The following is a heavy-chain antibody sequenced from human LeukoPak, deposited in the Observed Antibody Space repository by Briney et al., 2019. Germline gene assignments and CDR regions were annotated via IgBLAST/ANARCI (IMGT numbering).Heavy chain of an antibody. CDR1: GGTFSSYA. V-gene: IGHV1-69*06. J-gene: IGHJ4*02. CDR3: ARGRYSYGRYYFDY. D-gene: IGHD5-18*01. Sequence: SVKVSCKASGGTFSSYAISWVRQAPGQGLEWMGGIIPMFGTANYAQKFQGRVTITADKSTSTAFMELSSLRSDDTAVYYCARGRYSYGRYYFDYWGQGALVTVSS. CDR2: IIPMFGTA.